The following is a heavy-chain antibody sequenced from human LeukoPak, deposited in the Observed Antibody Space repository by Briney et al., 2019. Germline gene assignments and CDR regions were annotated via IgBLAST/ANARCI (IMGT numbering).Heavy chain of an antibody. J-gene: IGHJ4*02. D-gene: IGHD6-13*01. CDR1: GFTFSSYD. CDR3: AKDSATAGLV. Sequence: GGSLRLSCAASGFTFSSYDKHWVRQAPGKGLEWVAFIRYDGNNKHYDGSNKHYADSVKGRFTISRDNSENSLYLQMNSLRAEDTAVYFCAKDSATAGLVWGQGTLVTVSP. V-gene: IGHV3-30*02. CDR2: IRYDGNNKHYDGSNK.